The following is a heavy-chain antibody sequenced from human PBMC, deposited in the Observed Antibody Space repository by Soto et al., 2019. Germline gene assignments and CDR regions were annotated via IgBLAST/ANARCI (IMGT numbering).Heavy chain of an antibody. CDR3: ARPPHYYYYGMDV. J-gene: IGHJ6*02. Sequence: VQLVESGGGLVQPGGSLRLSCAASGFTFSSYWMSWVRQAPGKGLEWVANIKQDGSEKYYVDSVKGRFTISRDNAKNSLYLQMNSLRAEDTAVYYCARPPHYYYYGMDVWGQGTTVTVSS. CDR2: IKQDGSEK. CDR1: GFTFSSYW. V-gene: IGHV3-7*05.